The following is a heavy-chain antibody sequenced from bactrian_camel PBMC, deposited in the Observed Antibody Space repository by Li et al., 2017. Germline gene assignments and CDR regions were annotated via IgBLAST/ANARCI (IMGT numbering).Heavy chain of an antibody. D-gene: IGHD1*01. Sequence: VQLVESGGGLVQPGGSLRLSCAASGVPYVRSCMSWFRQAPGKERERVATINGNGMTSYADSVKGRFTISKDNSKNTLYLQMNSLKPDDTAMYYCAANSCPAYGMVYNYWGQGTQVTVS. CDR3: AANSCPAYGMVYNY. V-gene: IGHV3S55*01. CDR1: GVPYVRSC. J-gene: IGHJ4*01. CDR2: INGNGMT.